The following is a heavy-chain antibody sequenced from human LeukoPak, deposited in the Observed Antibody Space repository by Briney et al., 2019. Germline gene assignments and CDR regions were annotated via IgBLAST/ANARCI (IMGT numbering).Heavy chain of an antibody. V-gene: IGHV3-30*02. CDR3: AKHQQPMVTYDAFHI. CDR1: GFTFSRYA. D-gene: IGHD4-17*01. J-gene: IGHJ3*02. Sequence: GGSLRLSCAASGFTFSRYAMHWVRQAPGKGLEWVAFIRYDGDIKYYADSVKGRFTISRDNSKSTLYLQMNSLRAEDTAVYYCAKHQQPMVTYDAFHIWGQGTMVTVSS. CDR2: IRYDGDIK.